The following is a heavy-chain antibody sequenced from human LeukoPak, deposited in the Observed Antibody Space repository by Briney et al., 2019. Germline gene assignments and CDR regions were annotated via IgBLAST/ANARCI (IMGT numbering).Heavy chain of an antibody. Sequence: GGSLRLSCAASGFTFSIYSMNWVRQAPGKGLEWISYITSDTRTIHYADSERGRFTISRDNAKKSSYLQMNSLRADDTAVYFCARSVEGHFDYWGQGTLVTVSS. J-gene: IGHJ4*02. CDR2: ITSDTRTI. D-gene: IGHD1-1*01. V-gene: IGHV3-48*04. CDR3: ARSVEGHFDY. CDR1: GFTFSIYS.